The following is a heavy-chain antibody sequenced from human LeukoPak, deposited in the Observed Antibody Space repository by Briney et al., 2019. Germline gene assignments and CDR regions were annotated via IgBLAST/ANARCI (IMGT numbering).Heavy chain of an antibody. CDR3: TRGQGSSWPYYYYYMDV. J-gene: IGHJ6*03. CDR1: GFSFGDYA. Sequence: GGSLRLSCTASGFSFGDYAMSWFRQAPGKGLEWVGFISNKAYGWTTEYAASVKGRFTISRDDSKSIAYLQMNSLKTEDTAVYYCTRGQGSSWPYYYYYMDVWGKGTTVTVSS. D-gene: IGHD6-13*01. CDR2: ISNKAYGWTT. V-gene: IGHV3-49*03.